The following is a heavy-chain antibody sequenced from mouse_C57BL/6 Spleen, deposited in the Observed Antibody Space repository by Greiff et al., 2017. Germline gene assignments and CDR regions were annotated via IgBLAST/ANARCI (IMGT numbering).Heavy chain of an antibody. J-gene: IGHJ2*01. CDR3: ASRTTVPFYFDY. Sequence: QVQLQQPGAELVMPGASVKLSCKASGYTFTSYWMHWVKQRPGQGLEWIGEIDPSDSYTNYNQKFKGKSTLTVDKSSSTAYMQLSSLTSEDSAVYYCASRTTVPFYFDYWGQGTTRTVSS. V-gene: IGHV1-69*01. CDR2: IDPSDSYT. CDR1: GYTFTSYW. D-gene: IGHD1-1*01.